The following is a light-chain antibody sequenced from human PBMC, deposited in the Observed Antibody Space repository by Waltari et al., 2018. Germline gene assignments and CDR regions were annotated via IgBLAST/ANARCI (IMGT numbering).Light chain of an antibody. CDR2: STS. Sequence: QTVVTQEPSLTVSPGGTVTLTCASSTGAVTSGHYPNWFQQKPGQAPRPLSYSTSYKHSWTPARFSASLLGGKASRPIAGLQAEDEADYYCCSSPESSTSWVFGGGTKLTVL. J-gene: IGLJ3*02. CDR1: TGAVTSGHY. CDR3: CSSPESSTSWV. V-gene: IGLV7-43*01.